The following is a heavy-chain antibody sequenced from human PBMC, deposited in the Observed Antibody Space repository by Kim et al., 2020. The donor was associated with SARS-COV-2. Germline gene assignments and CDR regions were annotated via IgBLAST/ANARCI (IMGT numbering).Heavy chain of an antibody. J-gene: IGHJ6*02. V-gene: IGHV4-4*02. CDR2: IYHSGST. CDR1: GGSISSSNW. D-gene: IGHD2-8*01. Sequence: SETLSLTCAVSGGSISSSNWWSWVRQPPGKGLEWIGEIYHSGSTNYNPSLKSRVTISVDKSKNQFSLKLSSVTAADTAVYYCAREWELGYCTNGVCSGMDVWGQGTTVTVSS. CDR3: AREWELGYCTNGVCSGMDV.